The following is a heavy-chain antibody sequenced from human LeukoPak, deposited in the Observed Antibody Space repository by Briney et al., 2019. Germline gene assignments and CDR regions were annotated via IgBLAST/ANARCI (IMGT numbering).Heavy chain of an antibody. Sequence: SQTLSLTCTVSGGSISSGGYYWSWIRQHPGKGLEWIGYIYYSGSTYYNPSLKSRVTISVDTSKNQFPLKLSSVTAADTAVYYCAREETYYYGSGSYYKALDAFDIWGQGTMVTVSS. CDR3: AREETYYYGSGSYYKALDAFDI. J-gene: IGHJ3*02. CDR2: IYYSGST. D-gene: IGHD3-10*01. CDR1: GGSISSGGYY. V-gene: IGHV4-31*03.